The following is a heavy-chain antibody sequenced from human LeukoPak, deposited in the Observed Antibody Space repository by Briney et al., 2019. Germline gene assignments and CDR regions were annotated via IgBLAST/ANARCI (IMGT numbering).Heavy chain of an antibody. Sequence: PSETLSLTCTVSGGPIRNYYGSWIRQPPGKGLEWVGYIYYSGSTSYNPSLKSRVTISVDTSKNQFSLKLSSVTAADTAVYYCARHFAGPGTYTPYFGMDVWGQGATVTVSS. D-gene: IGHD3-3*01. V-gene: IGHV4-59*08. CDR3: ARHFAGPGTYTPYFGMDV. CDR2: IYYSGST. J-gene: IGHJ6*02. CDR1: GGPIRNYY.